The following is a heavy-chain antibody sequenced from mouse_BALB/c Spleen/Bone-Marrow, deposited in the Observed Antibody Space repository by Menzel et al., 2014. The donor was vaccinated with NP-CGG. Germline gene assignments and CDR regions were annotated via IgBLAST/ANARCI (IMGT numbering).Heavy chain of an antibody. CDR1: GYSITSDYA. J-gene: IGHJ2*01. CDR2: ISYSGST. Sequence: VQLKQSGPGLVKPPQSLSLICTVTGYSITSDYAWNWIRQFPGNKLEWMGYISYSGSTSYNPSLKSRISITRDTSKNQFFLQLNSVTTEDTATYYCARYDYDVGYFDYWGQGTTLTVSS. CDR3: ARYDYDVGYFDY. D-gene: IGHD2-4*01. V-gene: IGHV3-2*02.